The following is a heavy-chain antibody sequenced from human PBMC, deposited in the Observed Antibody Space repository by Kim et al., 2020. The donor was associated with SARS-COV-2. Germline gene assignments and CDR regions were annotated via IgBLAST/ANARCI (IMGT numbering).Heavy chain of an antibody. CDR2: ISWNSGSI. D-gene: IGHD3-10*01. J-gene: IGHJ4*02. Sequence: GGSLRLSCAASGFTFDDYAMHWVRQAPGKGLEWVSGISWNSGSIGYADSVKGRFTISRDNAKNSLYLQMNSLRAEDTALYYCAKGSAEYYYYYGSGSYFHYWGQGTLVTVSS. CDR1: GFTFDDYA. CDR3: AKGSAEYYYYYGSGSYFHY. V-gene: IGHV3-9*01.